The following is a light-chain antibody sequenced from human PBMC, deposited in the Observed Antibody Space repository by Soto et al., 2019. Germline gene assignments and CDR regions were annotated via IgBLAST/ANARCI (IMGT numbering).Light chain of an antibody. V-gene: IGLV2-8*01. CDR2: EVT. CDR1: SSDVGGYNY. Sequence: QSVLTQPPSASGSPGQSVTISCTGTSSDVGGYNYVSWYQQHPGKAPKLMIYEVTKRPSGVSVRFSGSKSGTSASLAISGLQAEDEADYYCQSFDKYLSAVVFGGGTKLTVL. CDR3: QSFDKYLSAVV. J-gene: IGLJ2*01.